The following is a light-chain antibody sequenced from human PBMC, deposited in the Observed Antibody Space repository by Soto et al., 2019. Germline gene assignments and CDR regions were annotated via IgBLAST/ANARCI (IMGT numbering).Light chain of an antibody. CDR3: QQYSALPHT. CDR2: GIA. CDR1: QTVTNSF. V-gene: IGKV3-20*01. J-gene: IGKJ2*01. Sequence: NVLTQSPGTLSLSPVERATLSCRASQTVTNSFFAWYQQKPGQPPRLLIHGIARTATGIPDRFSGRRSGTAFTITISRLATEYFGVYYCQQYSALPHTCGRGTKLEV.